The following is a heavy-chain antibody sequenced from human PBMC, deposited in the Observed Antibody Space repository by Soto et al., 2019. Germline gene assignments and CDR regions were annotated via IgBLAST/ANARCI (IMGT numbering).Heavy chain of an antibody. J-gene: IGHJ4*02. CDR3: ARGRDSALYYFDY. D-gene: IGHD2-21*01. CDR2: FGTAGET. CDR1: GFTFSNYD. V-gene: IGHV3-13*01. Sequence: GGSLRLACAASGFTFSNYDMHWVRQTTGKGLEWVSVFGTAGETYYAGSVKGRFTISRENAKNSLYLQMNSLRVEDTAVYYCARGRDSALYYFDYWGQGTLVTVSS.